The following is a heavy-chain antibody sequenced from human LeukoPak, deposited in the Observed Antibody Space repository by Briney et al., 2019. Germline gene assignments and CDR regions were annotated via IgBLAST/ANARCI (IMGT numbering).Heavy chain of an antibody. CDR3: AKGGFSGSYYYFDY. Sequence: GGSLRLSCAASGFYFSAYGMHWVRQAPGKGLEWVSAISGRGGYTYYADSVKGRFNISRDNSKNPLYLQVSSLRAEDTGVYYCAKGGFSGSYYYFDYWGQGTLVSVSS. J-gene: IGHJ4*02. CDR2: ISGRGGYT. CDR1: GFYFSAYG. V-gene: IGHV3-23*01. D-gene: IGHD3-10*01.